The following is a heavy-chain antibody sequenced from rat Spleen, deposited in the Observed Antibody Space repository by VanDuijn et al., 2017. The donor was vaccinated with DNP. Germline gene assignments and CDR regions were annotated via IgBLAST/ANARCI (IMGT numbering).Heavy chain of an antibody. Sequence: QVQLKESGPGLVQPSQTLSLTCTVSGLSLTSNSVSWIRQPPGKVLEWIAAISTGGSTYYNSALKSRLSISRDTSKSQVFLKMNSLQTEDTATYYCASTLVNYDTYGYYAMDAWGQGTSVTVSS. CDR2: ISTGGST. CDR1: GLSLTSNS. CDR3: ASTLVNYDTYGYYAMDA. V-gene: IGHV2-6*01. D-gene: IGHD1-11*01. J-gene: IGHJ4*01.